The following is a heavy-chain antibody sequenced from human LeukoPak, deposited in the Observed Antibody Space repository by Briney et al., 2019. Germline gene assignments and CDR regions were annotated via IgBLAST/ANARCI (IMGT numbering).Heavy chain of an antibody. V-gene: IGHV3-72*01. Sequence: GGSLRLSCAASGFTFSDHYMNWVRQAPGKGLEWVGRIRDKAKSYTTEYAASVKVTFTVTRYDSKNSLSLQMNNVKTEGTAVHYCARETHVAMDVSGKGSTVTVPS. D-gene: IGHD2-21*01. CDR2: IRDKAKSYTT. CDR3: ARETHVAMDV. CDR1: GFTFSDHY. J-gene: IGHJ6*04.